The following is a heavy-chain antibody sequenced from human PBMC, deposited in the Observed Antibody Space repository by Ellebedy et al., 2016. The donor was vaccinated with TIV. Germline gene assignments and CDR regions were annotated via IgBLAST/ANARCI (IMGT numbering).Heavy chain of an antibody. CDR3: ARRRYYGSGSYFDP. CDR2: IYYSGRT. Sequence: MPSETLSLTCTVSGGSISSYYWSWIRQPPGKGLEWIVYIYYSGRTNYNPSLKSRVTISVDTSKNQFSLELSSVTAADPAVYYCARRRYYGSGSYFDPWGQGTLVTVSS. V-gene: IGHV4-59*08. CDR1: GGSISSYY. J-gene: IGHJ5*02. D-gene: IGHD3-10*01.